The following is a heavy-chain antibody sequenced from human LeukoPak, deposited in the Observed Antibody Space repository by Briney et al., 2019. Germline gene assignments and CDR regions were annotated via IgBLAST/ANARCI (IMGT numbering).Heavy chain of an antibody. D-gene: IGHD3-3*01. CDR3: ASTPTWSGYYYFDY. Sequence: ASVKVSCKASGYTFTSYDINWVRQATGQGLEWMGWMNPNSGNTGYAQKFQGRVTITRNTSISTAYMELSSLRSEDTAVYYCASTPTWSGYYYFDYWGQGTLVTASS. CDR2: MNPNSGNT. CDR1: GYTFTSYD. V-gene: IGHV1-8*03. J-gene: IGHJ4*02.